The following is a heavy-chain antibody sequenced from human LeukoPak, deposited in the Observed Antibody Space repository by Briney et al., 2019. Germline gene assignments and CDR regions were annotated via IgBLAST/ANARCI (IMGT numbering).Heavy chain of an antibody. CDR1: GFTFSSYA. CDR2: ISGSGVSGGNT. J-gene: IGHJ4*02. CDR3: AKSGNNRLDY. Sequence: GGSLRLSCAASGFTFSSYAMSWVRQAPGKGLEWVSNISGSGVSGGNTYYADSVKGRFTISRDNSKNTLYLQMNSLRTEDTAVYYCAKSGNNRLDYWGQGTLVTVSS. D-gene: IGHD4-23*01. V-gene: IGHV3-23*01.